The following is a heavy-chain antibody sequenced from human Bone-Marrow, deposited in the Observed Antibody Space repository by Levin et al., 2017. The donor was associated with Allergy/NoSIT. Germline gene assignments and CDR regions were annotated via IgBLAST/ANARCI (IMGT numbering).Heavy chain of an antibody. Sequence: GGSLRLSCAASGFTFSSYAMYWVRQVPGKGLEWVAAISGNGGSTYYADSVKGRFTTSRDNSKNTLYLQMNSLRAEDTAVYYCAKDASGFLEGFFDYWGQGTLVTVSS. CDR1: GFTFSSYA. D-gene: IGHD3-3*01. V-gene: IGHV3-23*01. J-gene: IGHJ4*02. CDR3: AKDASGFLEGFFDY. CDR2: ISGNGGST.